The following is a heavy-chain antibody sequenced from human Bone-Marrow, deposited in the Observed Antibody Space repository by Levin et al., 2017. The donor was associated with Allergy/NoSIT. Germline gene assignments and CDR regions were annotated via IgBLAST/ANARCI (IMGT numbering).Heavy chain of an antibody. CDR3: ARVQLLENYYYYYGMDV. Sequence: PSETLSLTCTVSGGSISSSSYYWGWIRQPPGKGLEWIGSIYYSGSTYYNPSLKSRVTISVDTSKNQFSLKLSSVTAADTAVYYCARVQLLENYYYYYGMDVWGQGTTVTVSS. J-gene: IGHJ6*02. CDR1: GGSISSSSYY. D-gene: IGHD1-26*01. CDR2: IYYSGST. V-gene: IGHV4-39*07.